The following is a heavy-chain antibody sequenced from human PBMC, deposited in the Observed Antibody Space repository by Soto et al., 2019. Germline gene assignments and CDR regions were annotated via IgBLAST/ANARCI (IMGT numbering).Heavy chain of an antibody. Sequence: GASVKVSCKASGGTFSSYAISWVRQAPGQGLEWMGGIIPIFGTANYAQKFQGRVTITADKSTSTAYMELSSLRSEDTAVYYCARDFPNPIAVVHDVFDIWGQGTLVTVS. CDR2: IIPIFGTA. CDR1: GGTFSSYA. D-gene: IGHD6-19*01. V-gene: IGHV1-69*06. CDR3: ARDFPNPIAVVHDVFDI. J-gene: IGHJ3*02.